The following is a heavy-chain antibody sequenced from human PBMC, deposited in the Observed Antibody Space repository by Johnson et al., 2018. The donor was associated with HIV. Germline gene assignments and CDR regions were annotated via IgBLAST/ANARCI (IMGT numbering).Heavy chain of an antibody. J-gene: IGHJ3*02. D-gene: IGHD6-13*01. Sequence: VQLVESGGGVVQPGRSLRLSCAASGFTFDDYAMHWVRQAPGKGLEWVSGISWNSGSIGYADSVKGRFTISRDNSKNTLYLQMNSLRAEDTAVYYCAREDGDSSSWAGAFDIWGQGTMVTVSS. CDR2: ISWNSGSI. CDR3: AREDGDSSSWAGAFDI. CDR1: GFTFDDYA. V-gene: IGHV3-9*01.